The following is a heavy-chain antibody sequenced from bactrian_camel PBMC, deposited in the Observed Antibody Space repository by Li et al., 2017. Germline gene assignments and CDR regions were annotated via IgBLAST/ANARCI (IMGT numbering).Heavy chain of an antibody. D-gene: IGHD2*01. Sequence: QVQLVESGGGSVEAGGSLRLSCVASGYTGRTGCMAWFRQAPGKERGGVASLASDGSSIYANSLKGRFSISKDNARNWLDLQMDSLEPGDTARYYCAADRRRHGPPSLRPGDYSVWGQGTQVTVS. CDR2: LASDGSS. V-gene: IGHV3S53*01. J-gene: IGHJ4*01. CDR3: AADRRRHGPPSLRPGDYSV. CDR1: GYTGRTGC.